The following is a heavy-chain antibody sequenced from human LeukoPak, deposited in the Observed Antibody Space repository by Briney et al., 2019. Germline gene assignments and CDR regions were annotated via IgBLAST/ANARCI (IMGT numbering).Heavy chain of an antibody. V-gene: IGHV3-21*01. CDR1: GFTFSSYS. D-gene: IGHD3-22*01. CDR2: ISSSSSYI. J-gene: IGHJ4*02. Sequence: GGSLRLSCAAPGFTFSSYSMNWVRQAPGKGLEWVSSISSSSSYIYYADSVKGRFTISRDNAKNSLYLQMNSLRAEDTAVYYCVREQDDLPTYYYDSSGYYANDYWGQGTLVTVSS. CDR3: VREQDDLPTYYYDSSGYYANDY.